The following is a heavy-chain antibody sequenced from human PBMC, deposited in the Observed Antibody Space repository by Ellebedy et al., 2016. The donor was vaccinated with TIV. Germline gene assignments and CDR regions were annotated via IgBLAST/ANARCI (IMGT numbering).Heavy chain of an antibody. CDR1: GFTFSSYA. V-gene: IGHV3-23*01. CDR2: LNANGVVI. D-gene: IGHD3-10*02. J-gene: IGHJ4*02. CDR3: ASSRYHYYVGNTIFAY. Sequence: GESLKISCAASGFTFSSYAASWVRPAPGKGLEWVAGLNANGVVIAYADSVKGRSTISRDNSKNTLYLQMNSLRPEDTAVYYCASSRYHYYVGNTIFAYWGQGTLVTVSS.